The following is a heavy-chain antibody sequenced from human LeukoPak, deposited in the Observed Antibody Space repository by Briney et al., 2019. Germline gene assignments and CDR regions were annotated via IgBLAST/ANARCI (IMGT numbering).Heavy chain of an antibody. V-gene: IGHV3-30-3*01. CDR1: GFTFSSYA. J-gene: IGHJ5*02. D-gene: IGHD1-26*01. CDR2: ISYDGSNK. CDR3: ARDRPYSGSYFGWFDP. Sequence: GRSLRLPCAASGFTFSSYAMHWVRQAPGKGLEWVAVISYDGSNKYYADSVKGRFTISRDNSKNTLYLQMNSLRAEDTAVYYCARDRPYSGSYFGWFDPWGQGTLVTVSS.